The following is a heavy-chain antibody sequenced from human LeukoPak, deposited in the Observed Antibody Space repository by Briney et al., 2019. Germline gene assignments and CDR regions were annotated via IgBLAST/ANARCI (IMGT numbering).Heavy chain of an antibody. CDR2: IYTSGGT. V-gene: IGHV4-4*07. Sequence: SETLSLTCTVSGGSISSYYWSWIRQPAGKGLEWIGRIYTSGGTNYNPSPKSRVTMSVDTSKNQFSLKLSSVTAADTAVYYCARSSNDFWSGYYDLNWFDPWGEGTLVTVSS. J-gene: IGHJ5*02. CDR3: ARSSNDFWSGYYDLNWFDP. D-gene: IGHD3-3*01. CDR1: GGSISSYY.